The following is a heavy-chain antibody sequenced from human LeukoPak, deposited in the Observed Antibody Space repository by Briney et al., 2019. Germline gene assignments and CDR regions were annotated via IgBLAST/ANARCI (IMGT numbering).Heavy chain of an antibody. D-gene: IGHD1-26*01. CDR2: ISPSGGST. CDR3: ARDFRDSGSYSASYHFDY. Sequence: GASVKISCKASGYTFTGHDMHWVRQAPGQGLEWMGIISPSGGSTSYAQKFQGRVTMTRDTSTSTVYMELSSLRSEDTALYYCARDFRDSGSYSASYHFDYWGQGTLVTVSS. CDR1: GYTFTGHD. V-gene: IGHV1-46*01. J-gene: IGHJ4*02.